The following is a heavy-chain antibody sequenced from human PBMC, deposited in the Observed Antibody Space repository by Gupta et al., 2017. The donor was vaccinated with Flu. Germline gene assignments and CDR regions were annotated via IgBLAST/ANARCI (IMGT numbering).Heavy chain of an antibody. Sequence: QVQLVQSGAEVKKPGSLVKVSCKASGVTFSTYAINWVRQAPGQGLEWMGGIIPVFGPTNYAKKFQGRVTITADESTSTAYMEISSLRSEETAVYNCARKGGGHCSGGSCYSFDFWGQGTLVTVSS. CDR2: IIPVFGPT. J-gene: IGHJ4*02. D-gene: IGHD2-15*01. CDR1: GVTFSTYA. CDR3: ARKGGGHCSGGSCYSFDF. V-gene: IGHV1-69*01.